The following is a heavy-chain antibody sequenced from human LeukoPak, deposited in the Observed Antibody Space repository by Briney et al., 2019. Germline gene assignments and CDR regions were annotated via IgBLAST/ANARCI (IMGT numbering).Heavy chain of an antibody. J-gene: IGHJ4*02. CDR2: ISGSGGST. Sequence: QTGGSLRLSCAASGFTFSSYAMSWVRQAPGKGLEWVSAISGSGGSTYYADSVKGRFTISRDNSKNTLYLQMNSLRAEDSAVYYCAKDHNNRRSDVLRYFDYWGQGTLVTVST. CDR1: GFTFSSYA. V-gene: IGHV3-23*01. CDR3: AKDHNNRRSDVLRYFDY. D-gene: IGHD4-17*01.